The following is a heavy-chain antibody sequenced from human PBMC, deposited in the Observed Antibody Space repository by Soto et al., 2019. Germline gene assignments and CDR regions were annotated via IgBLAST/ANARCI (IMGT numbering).Heavy chain of an antibody. J-gene: IGHJ4*02. CDR1: GFTFRNAW. D-gene: IGHD3-22*01. CDR3: LLNYYDTSGSYPYYFDY. Sequence: EVQLVESGGGLVKPGGSLRLSCAASGFTFRNAWMSWVRQAPGRGLEWVGRIKSKADGGTTDYAAPVQGRFSISRDDSKNTLYLQMISLKTEDTAVYYCLLNYYDTSGSYPYYFDYWGQGTLVTVSS. CDR2: IKSKADGGTT. V-gene: IGHV3-15*01.